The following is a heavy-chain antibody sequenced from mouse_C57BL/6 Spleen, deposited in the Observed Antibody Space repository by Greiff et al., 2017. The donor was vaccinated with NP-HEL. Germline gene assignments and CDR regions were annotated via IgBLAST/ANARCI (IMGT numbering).Heavy chain of an antibody. CDR3: ASLYYGSSTGYFDV. Sequence: QVQLQQPGAELVKPGASVKVSCKASGYTFTSYWMHWVKQRPGQGLEWIGRIHPSDSDTNYNQKFKGKATLTVDKSSSTAYMQLSSLTSEDSAVYYCASLYYGSSTGYFDVWGTGTTVTVSS. CDR1: GYTFTSYW. J-gene: IGHJ1*03. D-gene: IGHD1-1*01. CDR2: IHPSDSDT. V-gene: IGHV1-74*01.